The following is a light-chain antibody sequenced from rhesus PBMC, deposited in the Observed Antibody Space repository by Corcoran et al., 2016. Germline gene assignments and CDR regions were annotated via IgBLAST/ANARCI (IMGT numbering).Light chain of an antibody. V-gene: IGKV1-22*01. CDR2: NAS. J-gene: IGKJ3*01. CDR3: LQYSSSPFT. CDR1: QSISSW. Sequence: DIQMTQSPSSLSASVGDTVTITCRASQSISSWLAWYQQKPGKTPKLLIYNASSLQSGVPSRFSGSGAGTDFTLTISSLQPEDFATYYCLQYSSSPFTFGPGTKLDIK.